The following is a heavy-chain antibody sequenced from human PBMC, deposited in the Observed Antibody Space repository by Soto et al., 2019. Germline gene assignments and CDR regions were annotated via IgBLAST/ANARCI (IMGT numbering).Heavy chain of an antibody. J-gene: IGHJ4*02. CDR1: GFTLTSAD. V-gene: IGHV1-58*01. D-gene: IGHD3-3*01. CDR2: IVGGSGST. Sequence: QMQLMQSGPEVKKPGTSVKVSCKASGFTLTSADVQWVRQTRGQRLEWIGWIVGGSGSTNYAQQFQGRLAITRDMSTSTVYMALSSLRSEDTAVYYCAADWSNRPFDFWGQGTLVTVSS. CDR3: AADWSNRPFDF.